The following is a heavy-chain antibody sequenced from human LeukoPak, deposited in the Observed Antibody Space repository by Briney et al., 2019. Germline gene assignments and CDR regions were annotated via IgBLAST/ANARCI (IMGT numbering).Heavy chain of an antibody. CDR2: IKSKTDGGTT. D-gene: IGHD3-9*01. CDR1: GFTFSNAW. J-gene: IGHJ6*03. CDR3: LTQYYDILTGLYYMDV. V-gene: IGHV3-15*01. Sequence: PGGSLRLSCAASGFTFSNAWMSWVRQAPGKGLEWVGRIKSKTDGGTTDYAAPVKGRFTISRDDSKNTLYLQMNSLKTEDTAVYYCLTQYYDILTGLYYMDVWGKGTTVTISS.